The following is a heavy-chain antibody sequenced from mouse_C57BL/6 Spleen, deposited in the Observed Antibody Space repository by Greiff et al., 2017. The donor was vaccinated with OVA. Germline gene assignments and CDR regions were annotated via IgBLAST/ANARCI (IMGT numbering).Heavy chain of an antibody. CDR2: IDPSDSYT. V-gene: IGHV1-69*01. CDR1: GYTFTSYW. Sequence: QVQLQQSGAELVMPGASVKLSCKASGYTFTSYWMHWVKQRPRQGLEWIGEIDPSDSYTNYNQKFKGKSTLTVDKSSSTAYMQLSSLTSEDSAVYYCARGNYERYAMDYWGQGTSVTVSS. CDR3: ARGNYERYAMDY. D-gene: IGHD2-1*01. J-gene: IGHJ4*01.